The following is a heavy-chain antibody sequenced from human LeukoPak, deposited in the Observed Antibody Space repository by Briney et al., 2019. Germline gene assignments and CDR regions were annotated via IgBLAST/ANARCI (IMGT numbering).Heavy chain of an antibody. CDR2: IIPILGIA. D-gene: IGHD2-2*01. J-gene: IGHJ4*02. CDR1: GGTFSSYT. CDR3: ARDVRQQLLSN. Sequence: SVKVSCKASGGTFSSYTISWVRQAPGQGLEWMGRIIPILGIANYAQKFQGRVTITPDKSTSTAYMELSSLRSEDTAVYYCARDVRQQLLSNWGQGTLVTVSS. V-gene: IGHV1-69*04.